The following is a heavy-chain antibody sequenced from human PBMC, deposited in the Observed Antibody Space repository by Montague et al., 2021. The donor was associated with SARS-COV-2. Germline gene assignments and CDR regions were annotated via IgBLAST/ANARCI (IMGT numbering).Heavy chain of an antibody. CDR3: ASGRMVPYSSSWPTLYYYYGMDD. V-gene: IGHV6-1*01. D-gene: IGHD6-13*01. CDR1: GDSVSRNSAA. Sequence: CAISGDSVSRNSAAWNWIRQSPSRGLEWLGGTYYRSKWYNDYAVXVKSRITINPDTSKNQFSLQLNSVTPEDTAVYYCASGRMVPYSSSWPTLYYYYGMDDWGQGTTVTVSS. J-gene: IGHJ6*02. CDR2: TYYRSKWYN.